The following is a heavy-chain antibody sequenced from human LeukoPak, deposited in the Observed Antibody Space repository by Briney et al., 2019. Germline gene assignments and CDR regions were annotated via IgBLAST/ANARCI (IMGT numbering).Heavy chain of an antibody. D-gene: IGHD6-13*01. Sequence: ASVKVSCKASGYTFTGYYMHWVRQAPGQGLEWMGWINPNSGGTNYAQKFQGRVTMTRDTSISTAYMKLSRLRSDDTAVYYCASHPSYSSSWYGGYFDYWGQGTLVTVSS. J-gene: IGHJ4*02. CDR1: GYTFTGYY. CDR3: ASHPSYSSSWYGGYFDY. CDR2: INPNSGGT. V-gene: IGHV1-2*02.